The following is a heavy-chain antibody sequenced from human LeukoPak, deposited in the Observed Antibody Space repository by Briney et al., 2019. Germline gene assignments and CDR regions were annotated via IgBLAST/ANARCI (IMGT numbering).Heavy chain of an antibody. D-gene: IGHD3-22*01. V-gene: IGHV4-39*07. J-gene: IGHJ4*02. CDR3: ARLNSSGFDY. Sequence: SETLSLTCTVSGGSISSSSYYWGWIRQPPGKGLEWIGEINHSGSTNYNPSLKSRVTISVDTSKNQFSLKLSSVTAADTAVYYCARLNSSGFDYWGQGTLVTVSS. CDR1: GGSISSSSYY. CDR2: INHSGST.